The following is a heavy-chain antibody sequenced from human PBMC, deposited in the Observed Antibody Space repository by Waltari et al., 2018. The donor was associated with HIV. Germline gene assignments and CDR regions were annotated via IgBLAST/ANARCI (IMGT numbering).Heavy chain of an antibody. J-gene: IGHJ5*02. V-gene: IGHV1-2*02. CDR2: INPNSGGT. CDR3: ARGAHSGDFDWFLANWFDP. Sequence: QVQLVQSGAEVKKPGASVKVSCKASGYTFTGYYMHWVRQAPGQGLEWMGWINPNSGGTNDAQKFQGRVTMTRDTSSSTAYMELSRLRSDDTAVYYCARGAHSGDFDWFLANWFDPWGQGTLVTVSS. CDR1: GYTFTGYY. D-gene: IGHD3-9*01.